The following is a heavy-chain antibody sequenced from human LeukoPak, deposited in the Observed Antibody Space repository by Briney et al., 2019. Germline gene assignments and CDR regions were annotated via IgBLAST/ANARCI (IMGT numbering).Heavy chain of an antibody. J-gene: IGHJ3*02. D-gene: IGHD3-3*01. CDR1: GFTFSSYS. CDR3: ARVRYQNYDFWSGYYSGNAFDT. Sequence: PGGSLRLSCAASGFTFSSYSMTWVRQAPGKGLEWVSSISRSSSYIYYADSVKGRFTISRDNAKNSLYLQMNSLRAEDTAVYYCARVRYQNYDFWSGYYSGNAFDTWGQGTMVTVSS. V-gene: IGHV3-21*01. CDR2: ISRSSSYI.